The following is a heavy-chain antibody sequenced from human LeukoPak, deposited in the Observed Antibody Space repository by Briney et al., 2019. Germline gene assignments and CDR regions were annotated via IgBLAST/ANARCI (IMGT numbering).Heavy chain of an antibody. Sequence: GASVKVSCKASGYTFTGYYMHWVRQAPGQGLEWMGWINPNSGGTNYAQKLQGRVTMTTDTSTSTAYMELRSLRSDDTAVYYCARASDSEWELHLEYWGQGTLVTVSS. V-gene: IGHV1-2*02. D-gene: IGHD1-26*01. CDR1: GYTFTGYY. J-gene: IGHJ4*02. CDR2: INPNSGGT. CDR3: ARASDSEWELHLEY.